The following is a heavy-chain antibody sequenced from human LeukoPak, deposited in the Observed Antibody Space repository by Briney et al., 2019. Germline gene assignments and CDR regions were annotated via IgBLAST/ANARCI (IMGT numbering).Heavy chain of an antibody. CDR3: ARWGPNAFDI. CDR2: IYYSGST. Sequence: SETLSLTCTVSGGSISSYYWSWIRQPPGKGLEWIGYIYYSGSTKYNPSLKSRVTISVDTSKNQFSLKLSSVTAADTAVYYCARWGPNAFDIWGQGTMVTVSS. CDR1: GGSISSYY. J-gene: IGHJ3*02. V-gene: IGHV4-59*01. D-gene: IGHD3-16*01.